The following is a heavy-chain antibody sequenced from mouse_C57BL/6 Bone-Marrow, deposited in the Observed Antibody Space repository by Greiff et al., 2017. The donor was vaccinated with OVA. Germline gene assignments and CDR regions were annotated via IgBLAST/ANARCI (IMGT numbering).Heavy chain of an antibody. CDR2: ISNGGGST. Sequence: EVKLQESGGGLVQPGGSLKLSCAASGFTFSDYYMYWVRQTPEKRLEWVAYISNGGGSTYYPDTVKGRFTISRDNAKNTLYLQMSRLKSEDTAMYYCARQGSSYYFDYWGQGTTLTVSS. D-gene: IGHD1-1*01. J-gene: IGHJ2*01. CDR3: ARQGSSYYFDY. CDR1: GFTFSDYY. V-gene: IGHV5-12*01.